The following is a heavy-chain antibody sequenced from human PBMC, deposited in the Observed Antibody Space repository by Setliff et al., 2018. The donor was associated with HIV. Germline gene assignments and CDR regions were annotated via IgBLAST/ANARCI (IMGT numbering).Heavy chain of an antibody. CDR1: GYSFTTYW. J-gene: IGHJ5*02. Sequence: ESLKISCKTSGYSFTTYWIGWVRQMPGKGLEWMAILYPGDSDTRYSPSFQSQVTVSADKSIGTAYLQWNSLKASDTALYFCARAPNSPYYSNFWYADHWGQGTLVTVSS. V-gene: IGHV5-51*01. D-gene: IGHD3-22*01. CDR3: ARAPNSPYYSNFWYADH. CDR2: LYPGDSDT.